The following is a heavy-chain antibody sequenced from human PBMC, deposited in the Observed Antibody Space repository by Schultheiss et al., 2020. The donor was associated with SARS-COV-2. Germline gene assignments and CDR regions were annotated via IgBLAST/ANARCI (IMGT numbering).Heavy chain of an antibody. CDR1: GFTFSDYY. CDR3: ARGYYGVGMDV. Sequence: GGSLRLSCAASGFTFSDYYMSWIRQAPGVGLEWVSFISSGGNTINYEGSVKGRFTISRDSAKNSLYPQMNSLRAEDTAVYYCARGYYGVGMDVWGQGTTVTVSS. D-gene: IGHD3-3*01. V-gene: IGHV3-11*04. J-gene: IGHJ6*02. CDR2: ISSGGNTI.